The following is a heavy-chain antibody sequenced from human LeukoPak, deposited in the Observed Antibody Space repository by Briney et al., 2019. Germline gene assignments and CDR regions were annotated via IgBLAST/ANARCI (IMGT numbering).Heavy chain of an antibody. Sequence: TGGSLRLSCAASGFTFSSYEMNWVRQAPGKGLEWVSYISSSGSTLYYADSVKGRFTISRDNAKNSLYLQMNSLRAEDTAVYYCARADWNYVFVDYWGQGTLVTVSS. CDR1: GFTFSSYE. J-gene: IGHJ4*02. CDR3: ARADWNYVFVDY. CDR2: ISSSGSTL. D-gene: IGHD1-7*01. V-gene: IGHV3-48*03.